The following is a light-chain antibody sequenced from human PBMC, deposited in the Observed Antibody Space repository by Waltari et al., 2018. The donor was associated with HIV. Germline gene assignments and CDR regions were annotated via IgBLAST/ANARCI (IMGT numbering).Light chain of an antibody. J-gene: IGLJ1*01. V-gene: IGLV3-19*01. Sequence: SSELTQDPAVSVALGQTVRITCHGDSLRRYYASWYQQKPGQAPVLVIYGKNNRPSGIPDRFSGSSSGNTASLTITGAQAEDEADYYCNSRDSSGNYVFGTGTKVTVL. CDR1: SLRRYY. CDR2: GKN. CDR3: NSRDSSGNYV.